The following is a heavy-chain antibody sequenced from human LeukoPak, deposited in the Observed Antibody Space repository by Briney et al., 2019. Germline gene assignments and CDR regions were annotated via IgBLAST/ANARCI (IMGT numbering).Heavy chain of an antibody. D-gene: IGHD3-22*01. CDR1: GGSISSGGYY. CDR2: IYYSGST. J-gene: IGHJ3*02. V-gene: IGHV4-31*03. Sequence: PSQTLSLTCIVSGGSISSGGYYWSWIRQHPGKGLEWIGYIYYSGSTYYNPSLKSRVTIPVDTSKNQFSLKLSSVTAADTAVYYCARDYYDSSGYYYDIWGQGTMVTVSS. CDR3: ARDYYDSSGYYYDI.